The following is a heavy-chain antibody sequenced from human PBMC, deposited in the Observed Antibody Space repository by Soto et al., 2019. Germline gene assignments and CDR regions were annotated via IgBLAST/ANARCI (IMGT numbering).Heavy chain of an antibody. V-gene: IGHV4-59*01. Sequence: QVQLQESGPGLVKPSETLSLTCTVSGGSISSYYWSWIRQPPGKGLEWIGYIYYSGSTNYNPSLKSRVTISVDTSKNQFSLKLSSVTAADTAVYYCARESPNLRVKRLLAFDIWGQGTMVTVSS. CDR2: IYYSGST. J-gene: IGHJ3*02. CDR1: GGSISSYY. CDR3: ARESPNLRVKRLLAFDI. D-gene: IGHD6-25*01.